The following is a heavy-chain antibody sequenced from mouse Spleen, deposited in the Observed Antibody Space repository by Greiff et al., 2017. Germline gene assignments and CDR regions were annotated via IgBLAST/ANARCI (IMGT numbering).Heavy chain of an antibody. J-gene: IGHJ2*01. Sequence: VQGVESGPELVKPGASVRISCKASGYTFTSYYIHWVKQRPGQGLEWIGWIYPGNVNTKYNEKFKGKATLTADKSSSTAYMQLSSLTSEDSAVYFCARRPYFDYWGQGTTLTVSS. CDR1: GYTFTSYY. V-gene: IGHV1S56*01. CDR3: ARRPYFDY. CDR2: IYPGNVNT.